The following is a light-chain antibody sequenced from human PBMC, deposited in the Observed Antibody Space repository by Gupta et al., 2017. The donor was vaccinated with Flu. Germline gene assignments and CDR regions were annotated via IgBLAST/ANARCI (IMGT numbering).Light chain of an antibody. Sequence: DIQLTQSPSFLSASVGDRVTITCRASQGISAYLTWFQQKPGKAPKVLIYAASTLQSGVPSRFSGSGFGTEFTLTINSLQPEDFATYYCHQRDTFGQGTKLEIK. V-gene: IGKV1-9*01. CDR2: AAS. CDR3: HQRDT. J-gene: IGKJ2*01. CDR1: QGISAY.